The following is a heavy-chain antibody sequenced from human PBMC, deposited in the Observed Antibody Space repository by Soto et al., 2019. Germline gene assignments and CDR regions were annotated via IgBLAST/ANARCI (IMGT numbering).Heavy chain of an antibody. CDR1: GGSISSGGYY. J-gene: IGHJ6*02. CDR3: ARDFRTPDLLEDSYYYYGMDV. CDR2: IYYSGST. Sequence: QVQLQESGPGLVKPSQTLSLTCTVSGGSISSGGYYWSWIRQHPGKGLEWIGYIYYSGSTYYNPSLKSRVTISVDTSKNQFSLKLSSVTAADTAVYYCARDFRTPDLLEDSYYYYGMDVWGQGTTVTVSS. V-gene: IGHV4-31*03.